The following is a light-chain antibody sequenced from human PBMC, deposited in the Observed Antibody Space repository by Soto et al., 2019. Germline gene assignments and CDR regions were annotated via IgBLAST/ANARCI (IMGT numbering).Light chain of an antibody. CDR2: EGS. CDR1: SSDVGSYSL. Sequence: QSVLTQPASVSGSPGQSITISCTGTSSDVGSYSLVSWYQQHPGKAPKLMIYEGSKRPSGVSNRFSGSKSGNTASLTISGTQAQDEADYSSSSYAGNRTFGVFGSGTKVTV. V-gene: IGLV2-23*03. CDR3: SSYAGNRTFGV. J-gene: IGLJ1*01.